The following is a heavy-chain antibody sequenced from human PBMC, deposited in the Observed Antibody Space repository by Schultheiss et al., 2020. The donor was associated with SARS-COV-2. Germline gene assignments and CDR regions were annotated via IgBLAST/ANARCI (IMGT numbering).Heavy chain of an antibody. Sequence: SVKVSCKASGGTFSSYAISWVRQAPGQGLEWMGGIIPIFGTANYAQKFQGRVTITADESTSTAYMELSSLRSEDTAVYYCGTGYCSSTSCYNRDYGMDVWGQGTTVTVSS. J-gene: IGHJ6*02. D-gene: IGHD2-2*02. CDR2: IIPIFGTA. CDR1: GGTFSSYA. V-gene: IGHV1-69*13. CDR3: GTGYCSSTSCYNRDYGMDV.